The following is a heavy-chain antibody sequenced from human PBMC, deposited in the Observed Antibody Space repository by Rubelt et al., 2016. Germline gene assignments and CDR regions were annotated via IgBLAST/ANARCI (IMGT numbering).Heavy chain of an antibody. CDR2: IYYSGSS. Sequence: QLQLQESGPGLVKPSETLSLTCTVSGGSISSRSYYWGWIRQPPGKGLEWIGSIYYSGSSYYNPSLESRVTISVDTSQNQFSLKLSSVTAADTALDYCARDRVVLTATDYFDPWGQGTLVTVSS. J-gene: IGHJ5*02. CDR3: ARDRVVLTATDYFDP. D-gene: IGHD2-21*02. V-gene: IGHV4-39*07. CDR1: GGSISSRSYY.